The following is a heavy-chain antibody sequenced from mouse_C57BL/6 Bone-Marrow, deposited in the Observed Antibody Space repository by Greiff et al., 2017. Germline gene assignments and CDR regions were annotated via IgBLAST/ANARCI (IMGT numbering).Heavy chain of an antibody. CDR3: AREDDYDGPYWYFDV. CDR1: GYTFTDYY. Sequence: QVQLQQSGPELVKPGASVKISCKASGYTFTDYYINWVKQRPGQGLEWIGWIFPGSGSTYYNEKFKGKATLTVDKSSSTAYMLLSNLTSEDSAVYFGAREDDYDGPYWYFDVWGTGTTVTVSS. J-gene: IGHJ1*03. V-gene: IGHV1-75*01. CDR2: IFPGSGST. D-gene: IGHD2-4*01.